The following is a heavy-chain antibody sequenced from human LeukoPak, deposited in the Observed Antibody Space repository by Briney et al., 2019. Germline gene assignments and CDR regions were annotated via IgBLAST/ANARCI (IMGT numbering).Heavy chain of an antibody. CDR2: IYYSGST. CDR1: GGSISSYY. Sequence: SETLSLTCNVSGGSISSYYWSWIRQPPGKGLEWIGYIYYSGSTNYNPSLKSRVTISVDTSKNQFSLRLSSVTAADTAVYYCARAPRKDYYYGMDVWGKGATVTVSS. CDR3: ARAPRKDYYYGMDV. J-gene: IGHJ6*04. V-gene: IGHV4-59*01.